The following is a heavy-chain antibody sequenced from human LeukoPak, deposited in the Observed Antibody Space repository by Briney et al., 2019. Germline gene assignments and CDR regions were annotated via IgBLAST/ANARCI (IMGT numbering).Heavy chain of an antibody. CDR3: AKDGGSYSPYFYMDV. D-gene: IGHD1-26*01. V-gene: IGHV3-30*02. J-gene: IGHJ6*03. Sequence: GGSLRLSCAAPGFTFSTYGMHSGRQAPGKGLEWVAFIRHDGTYKYYADSVKGRLTISRDNSKNTLYLQMNSLRAEDTAVYYCAKDGGSYSPYFYMDVWGKGTTVTVSS. CDR2: IRHDGTYK. CDR1: GFTFSTYG.